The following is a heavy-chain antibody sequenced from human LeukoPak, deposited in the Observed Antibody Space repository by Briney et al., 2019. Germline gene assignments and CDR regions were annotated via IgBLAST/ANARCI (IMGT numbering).Heavy chain of an antibody. J-gene: IGHJ6*03. V-gene: IGHV3-30*18. D-gene: IGHD5-18*01. CDR3: AKDPRRGYSYGHAKRTYMDV. CDR2: ISYDGSNK. Sequence: GGSLRLSCAASGFTFSSYGMHWVRQAPGKGLEWVAVISYDGSNKDYADSVKGRFTISRDNSKNTLYLQMNSLRAEDTAVYYCAKDPRRGYSYGHAKRTYMDVWGKGTTVTASS. CDR1: GFTFSSYG.